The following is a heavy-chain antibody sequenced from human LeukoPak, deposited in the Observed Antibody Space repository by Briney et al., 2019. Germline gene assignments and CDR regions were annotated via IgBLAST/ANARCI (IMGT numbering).Heavy chain of an antibody. CDR3: TRHLSTFSSSWYYWFDP. CDR2: IKTKANSYAT. Sequence: PGGSLRLSCTASGFTFSGSAMHWVRQASGKGPEWVGHIKTKANSYATAYAASVKGRFTISRDDSKNTTYLQMNSLKTEDTAMYYCTRHLSTFSSSWYYWFDPWGQGTLVTVSS. CDR1: GFTFSGSA. D-gene: IGHD6-13*01. J-gene: IGHJ5*02. V-gene: IGHV3-73*01.